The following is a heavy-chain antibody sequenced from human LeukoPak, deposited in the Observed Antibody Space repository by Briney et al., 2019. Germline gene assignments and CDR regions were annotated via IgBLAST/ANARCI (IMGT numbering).Heavy chain of an antibody. D-gene: IGHD3-9*01. Sequence: PGGSLRLSCAASGFSFSSHPMNWVRQAPGKGLEWLSHISSGGDTEYYLDSVRGRFTMSRDNAKNLLFLQMNSLTDEDTAVYYCARDTLNGPFVTSLDYWGHGALVTVSP. CDR1: GFSFSSHP. V-gene: IGHV3-48*03. CDR3: ARDTLNGPFVTSLDY. J-gene: IGHJ4*01. CDR2: ISSGGDTE.